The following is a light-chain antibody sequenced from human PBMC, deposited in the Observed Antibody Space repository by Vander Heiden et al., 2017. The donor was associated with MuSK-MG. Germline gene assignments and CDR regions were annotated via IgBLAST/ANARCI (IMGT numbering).Light chain of an antibody. CDR1: SSNIGSNT. Sequence: QSVLTPPPSESGTPGQRVTISCSGSSSNIGSNTVNLYQQPPGTAHKLLIYSNTQRPSGFPDRLSGSNSGTSASLAISGLQSDDEADYYCAACDDSLNCVVFGGGTKLTVL. CDR3: AACDDSLNCVV. J-gene: IGLJ2*01. CDR2: SNT. V-gene: IGLV1-44*01.